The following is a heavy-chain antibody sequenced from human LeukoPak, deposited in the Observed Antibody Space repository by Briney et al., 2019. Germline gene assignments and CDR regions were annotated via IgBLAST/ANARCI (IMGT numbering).Heavy chain of an antibody. CDR2: VHYSGGS. J-gene: IGHJ4*02. D-gene: IGHD2-15*01. Sequence: PSETLSLTCTVSGGSISSSTYYWGWIRQSPGKGLEWIGSVHYSGGSYYSPSLKSRVTISLNTSKNQFSLKLSSVTAADTAVYYCARGSVVVVACFDYWGQGTLVTVSS. V-gene: IGHV4-39*07. CDR3: ARGSVVVVACFDY. CDR1: GGSISSSTYY.